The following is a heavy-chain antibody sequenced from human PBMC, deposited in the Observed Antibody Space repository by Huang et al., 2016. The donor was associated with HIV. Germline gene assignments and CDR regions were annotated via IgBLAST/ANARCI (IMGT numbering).Heavy chain of an antibody. Sequence: QVQLVESGGGAVQPGGSLRHSCAASGFTLSSYAMHWGRQATGKGLEWVAIIPSDVSNVYHHSIDSVKGRFTLTRDNSKTTRSLQMYGLRPEDTALYFCARDQRPGASFQAAFDVWGPGTMVTVSS. CDR1: GFTLSSYA. J-gene: IGHJ3*01. CDR2: IPSDVSNV. V-gene: IGHV3-30-3*01. CDR3: ARDQRPGASFQAAFDV. D-gene: IGHD1-26*01.